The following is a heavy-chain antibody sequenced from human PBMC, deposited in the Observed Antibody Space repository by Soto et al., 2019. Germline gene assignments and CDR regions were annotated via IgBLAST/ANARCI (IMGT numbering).Heavy chain of an antibody. V-gene: IGHV5-10-1*01. CDR3: ARQVAGSFRWLDP. CDR1: GYTFTNYW. CDR2: IDPSDSYT. D-gene: IGHD6-19*01. Sequence: PGESLKISCTGSGYTFTNYWIDWVRQMPGKGLEWMGRIDPSDSYTNYSPSFQGHVTISVDKSISTAYLSWSSLKASDTAMYYCARQVAGSFRWLDPWGKGTLVTVSS. J-gene: IGHJ5*02.